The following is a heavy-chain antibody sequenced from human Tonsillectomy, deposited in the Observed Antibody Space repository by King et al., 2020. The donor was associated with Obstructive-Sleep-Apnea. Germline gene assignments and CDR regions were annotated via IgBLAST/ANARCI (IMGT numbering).Heavy chain of an antibody. CDR3: ASYYGMDV. J-gene: IGHJ6*02. CDR1: GGSISSTSYY. V-gene: IGHV4-39*07. CDR2: ISYSGGS. Sequence: QLQESGPRLVKPSETLSLTCTVSGGSISSTSYYWGWIRQPPGKGREWSGSISYSGGSYYNASLKSRVAISVDMAKHQFSLKVSSVTAADTAVYYCASYYGMDVWGQGTTVTGSS.